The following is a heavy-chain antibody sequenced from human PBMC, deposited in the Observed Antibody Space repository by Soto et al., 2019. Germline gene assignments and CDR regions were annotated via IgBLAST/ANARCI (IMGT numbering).Heavy chain of an antibody. Sequence: GGSLRLSCAASGFTFSTYSISWVRRAPGKGLEWIAYISGNGEIIQYAASARGRFTISRDNAENSVYLEMDSLRAEDTALYYCARDVDADFRTDFDYWGRGTLVTVSS. J-gene: IGHJ4*02. CDR3: ARDVDADFRTDFDY. CDR1: GFTFSTYS. D-gene: IGHD4-17*01. V-gene: IGHV3-11*01. CDR2: ISGNGEII.